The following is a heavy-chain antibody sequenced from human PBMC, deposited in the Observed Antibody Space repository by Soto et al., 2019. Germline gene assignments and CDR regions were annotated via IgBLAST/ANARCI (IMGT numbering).Heavy chain of an antibody. CDR2: ISGSGGST. CDR1: GFTFSSYA. CDR3: AKKQAGVWFGGGLIDY. Sequence: EVQLLESGGGLVQPGGSLRLSCAASGFTFSSYAMSWVRQAPGKGLEWVSAISGSGGSTYYADSVKGRFTISRDNSKNTLYLQMNSLRAEDTAVYYCAKKQAGVWFGGGLIDYWGQGTLVTVSS. D-gene: IGHD3-10*01. J-gene: IGHJ4*02. V-gene: IGHV3-23*01.